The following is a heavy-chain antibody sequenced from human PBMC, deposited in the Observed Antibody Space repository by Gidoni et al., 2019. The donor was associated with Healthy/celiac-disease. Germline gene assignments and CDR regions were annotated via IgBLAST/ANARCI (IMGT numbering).Heavy chain of an antibody. D-gene: IGHD4-17*01. V-gene: IGHV3-33*01. J-gene: IGHJ4*02. Sequence: QVQLVESGGGVVQPGRSLRLSCAASGFTFSSYGMHWVRQAPGKGLEWVAVIWYDGSNKYYADSVKGRFTISRDNSKNTLYLQMNSLRAEDTAVYYCAREFAYGGHLLGYYFDYWGQGTLVTVSS. CDR3: AREFAYGGHLLGYYFDY. CDR2: IWYDGSNK. CDR1: GFTFSSYG.